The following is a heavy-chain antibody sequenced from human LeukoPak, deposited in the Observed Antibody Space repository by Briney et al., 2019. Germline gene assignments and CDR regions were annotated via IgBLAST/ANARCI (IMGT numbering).Heavy chain of an antibody. V-gene: IGHV4-34*01. CDR1: GGSFSGYY. D-gene: IGHD2-2*01. J-gene: IGHJ4*02. CDR2: INHSGST. Sequence: ETLSLTCAVYGGSFSGYYWSWIRQPPGKGLEWIGEINHSGSTNYNPSLKSRVTISVDTSKTQFSLKLSSVTAADTAVYYCASDYCSSTSCYELYGYWGQGTLVTVSS. CDR3: ASDYCSSTSCYELYGY.